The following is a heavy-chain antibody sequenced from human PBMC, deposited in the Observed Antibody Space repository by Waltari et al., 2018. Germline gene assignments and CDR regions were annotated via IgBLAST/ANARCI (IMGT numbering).Heavy chain of an antibody. D-gene: IGHD1-26*01. CDR2: ISSDGSGK. V-gene: IGHV3-30*18. CDR3: AKAGGIYNYPLDP. J-gene: IGHJ5*02. Sequence: QVEESGGGVVQPGGSLRLPCVASGYPFHTYGMHWVRQAPGKGLEWLAVISSDGSGKYYADSVKGRFTMSRDNSKNMVYLQMNSLRPEDTAVYYCAKAGGIYNYPLDPWGQGTLVTVSS. CDR1: GYPFHTYG.